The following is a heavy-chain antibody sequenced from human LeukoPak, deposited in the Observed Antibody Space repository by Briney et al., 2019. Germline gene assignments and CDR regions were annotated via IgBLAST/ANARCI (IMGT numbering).Heavy chain of an antibody. CDR2: ISYDGSNE. CDR1: GFSFSSYV. Sequence: QTGGSLRLSCEASGFSFSSYVMHWVRQAPGKGLEWVAVISYDGSNEYYVDSVKGRFTISRDNSKSTLYLQMNSPRAEDTAVYYCAKEAVAAGRNYYYYYGMGVWGQGTTVTVSS. D-gene: IGHD6-13*01. J-gene: IGHJ6*02. V-gene: IGHV3-30*18. CDR3: AKEAVAAGRNYYYYYGMGV.